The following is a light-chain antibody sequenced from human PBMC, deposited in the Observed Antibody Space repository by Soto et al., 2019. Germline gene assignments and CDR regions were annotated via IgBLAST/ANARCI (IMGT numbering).Light chain of an antibody. Sequence: QSALTQPPFASGSPGQSVTISCTGTSSDVGGYNYVSWYQQHSGKAPNLMIYEVSKRPSGVPDRFSGSKSGNTASLTVSGLQAEDEADYYCSSYAGSNNFVVFGGGTQLTVL. CDR2: EVS. CDR1: SSDVGGYNY. J-gene: IGLJ2*01. CDR3: SSYAGSNNFVV. V-gene: IGLV2-8*01.